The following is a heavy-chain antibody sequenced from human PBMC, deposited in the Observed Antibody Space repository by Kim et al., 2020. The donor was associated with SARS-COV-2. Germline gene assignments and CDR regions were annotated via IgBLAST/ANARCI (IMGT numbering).Heavy chain of an antibody. CDR3: ALRGILTGSDGMEV. D-gene: IGHD3-9*01. V-gene: IGHV4-31*03. CDR1: GGSISSGGYY. Sequence: SETLSLTCTVSGGSISSGGYYWSWIRQHPGKGLEWIGYIYYSGSTYYKPSLKSRVTISVDTAKNQFSLKLSSVTAADTAVYYCALRGILTGSDGMEVWGQGTTVTVSS. J-gene: IGHJ6*02. CDR2: IYYSGST.